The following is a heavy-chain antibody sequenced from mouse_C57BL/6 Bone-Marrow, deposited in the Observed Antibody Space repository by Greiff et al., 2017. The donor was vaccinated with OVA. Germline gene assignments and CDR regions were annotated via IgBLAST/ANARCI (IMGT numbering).Heavy chain of an antibody. CDR1: GYTFTDYY. J-gene: IGHJ4*01. CDR2: INPNNGGT. Sequence: EVQLQQSGPELVKPGASVKISCKASGYTFTDYYMNWVKQSHGKSLEWIGDINPNNGGTSYNQKFKGKATLTVDKSSSTAYMELRSLTSEDSAVYYCARGLLWGAMDDWGQGTSVTVSS. V-gene: IGHV1-26*01. D-gene: IGHD2-1*01. CDR3: ARGLLWGAMDD.